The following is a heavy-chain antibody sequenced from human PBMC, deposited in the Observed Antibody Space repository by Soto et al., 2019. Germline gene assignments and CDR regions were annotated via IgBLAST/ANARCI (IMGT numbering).Heavy chain of an antibody. Sequence: EVQLVESGGGLVQPGGSLRLSCAASGFTVSSNYMSWVRQAPGKGLEWVSVIYSGGTTYYADSVKGRFTISRDNSKNSLDLQMNSRRAEDTAVYYCARGGSYGGNSEGEIDYWGQGTLVTVSS. J-gene: IGHJ4*02. D-gene: IGHD4-17*01. CDR3: ARGGSYGGNSEGEIDY. V-gene: IGHV3-66*01. CDR2: IYSGGTT. CDR1: GFTVSSNY.